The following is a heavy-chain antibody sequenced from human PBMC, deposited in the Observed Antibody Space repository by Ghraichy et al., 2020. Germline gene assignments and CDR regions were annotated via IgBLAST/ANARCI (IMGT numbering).Heavy chain of an antibody. D-gene: IGHD1-26*01. CDR3: TTRAWELTGLSDAFDI. Sequence: GESLNISCAASGFTFSNAWMSWVRQAPGKGLEWVGRIKSKTDGGTTDYAAPVKGRFTISRDDSKNTLYLQMNSLKTEDTAVYYCTTRAWELTGLSDAFDIWGQGTMVTVSS. J-gene: IGHJ3*02. V-gene: IGHV3-15*01. CDR2: IKSKTDGGTT. CDR1: GFTFSNAW.